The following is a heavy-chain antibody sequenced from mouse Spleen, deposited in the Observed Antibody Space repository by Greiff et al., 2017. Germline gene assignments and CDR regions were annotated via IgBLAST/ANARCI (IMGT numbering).Heavy chain of an antibody. J-gene: IGHJ3*01. D-gene: IGHD1-2*01. CDR3: ARGHYDGSWFAY. Sequence: EVKLMESGAELVKPGASVKLSCTASGFTIKDTYMHWVKQRPEQGLEWIGRIDHANGNTKYDPKFQGKATITADTSSNTAYLQLSSLTSEDTAVYYCARGHYDGSWFAYWGQGTLVTVSA. V-gene: IGHV14-3*02. CDR1: GFTIKDTY. CDR2: IDHANGNT.